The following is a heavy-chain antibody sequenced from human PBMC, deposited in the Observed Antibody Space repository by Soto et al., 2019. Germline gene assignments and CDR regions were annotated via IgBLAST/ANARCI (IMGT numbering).Heavy chain of an antibody. V-gene: IGHV1-18*04. D-gene: IGHD6-13*01. CDR3: ARGGSSWSTEYYQY. CDR1: GYTFTNYG. J-gene: IGHJ1*01. CDR2: INGYNDNT. Sequence: QVQLVQSGAEVKRPGTSVKVSCKASGYTFTNYGISWARQAPGQGPEWMGWINGYNDNTKYAKKFQGRVTMTTDTSTSTAYMEVRSLRSDDTAIYYCARGGSSWSTEYYQYWGQGTLVIVSS.